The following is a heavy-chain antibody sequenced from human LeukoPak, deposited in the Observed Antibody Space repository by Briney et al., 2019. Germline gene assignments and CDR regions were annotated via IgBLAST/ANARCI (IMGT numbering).Heavy chain of an antibody. CDR3: ARGVHDYGGGGLAFDI. Sequence: ASVKVSCKASGGTFSSYAISWVRQAPGQGLEWMGRIIPILGIANYAQKFQGRVTITADKSTSTAYMELSSLRSEDTAVYYCARGVHDYGGGGLAFDIWGQGTMVTVSS. J-gene: IGHJ3*02. CDR2: IIPILGIA. D-gene: IGHD4-23*01. V-gene: IGHV1-69*04. CDR1: GGTFSSYA.